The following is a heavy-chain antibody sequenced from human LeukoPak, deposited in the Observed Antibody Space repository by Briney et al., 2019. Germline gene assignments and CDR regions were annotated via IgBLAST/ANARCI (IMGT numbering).Heavy chain of an antibody. D-gene: IGHD6-19*01. Sequence: GPLRLSCAASGFTFSNHWMTWVRQTPGKGLEWVANIKEDGSETYYVGSVKGRFTISRDNAKNSLYPQMNSLRVDDTAVYYCARDGRPVAGDYWGQGTLVTVSS. CDR3: ARDGRPVAGDY. J-gene: IGHJ4*02. CDR1: GFTFSNHW. CDR2: IKEDGSET. V-gene: IGHV3-7*01.